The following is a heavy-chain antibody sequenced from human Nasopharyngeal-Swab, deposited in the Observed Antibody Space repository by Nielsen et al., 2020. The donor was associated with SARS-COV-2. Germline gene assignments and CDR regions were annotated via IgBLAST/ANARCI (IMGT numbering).Heavy chain of an antibody. V-gene: IGHV3-7*04. J-gene: IGHJ3*02. CDR2: IRQDAREQ. D-gene: IGHD2-21*02. Sequence: GESLKISCAASGFPFSNHYMTWVRQPPGKGLEWVANIRQDAREQFYVDSVKGRFTISRDNAKNSVFLQMNSLRSEDTAVYYCARESVVTGMDDATDIWGQGTMVTVS. CDR3: ARESVVTGMDDATDI. CDR1: GFPFSNHY.